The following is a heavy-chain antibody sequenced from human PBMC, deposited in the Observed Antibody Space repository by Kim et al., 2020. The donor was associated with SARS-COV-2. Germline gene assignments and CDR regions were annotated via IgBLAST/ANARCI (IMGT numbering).Heavy chain of an antibody. Sequence: YAVSVKSRITINPVTSKNQFSLQLNSVTPEDTAVYYCARAEYSSSVYFDYWGQGTLVTVSS. CDR3: ARAEYSSSVYFDY. V-gene: IGHV6-1*01. J-gene: IGHJ4*02. D-gene: IGHD6-6*01.